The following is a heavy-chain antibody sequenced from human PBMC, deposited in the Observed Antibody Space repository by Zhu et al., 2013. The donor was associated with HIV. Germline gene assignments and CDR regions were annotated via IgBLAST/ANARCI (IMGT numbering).Heavy chain of an antibody. V-gene: IGHV1-69*01. CDR1: GGSFSNFG. CDR3: ARVSTTVRSFDI. CDR2: IIPIVGIA. J-gene: IGHJ3*02. Sequence: QVQLVQSGAEVKKPGSSVKVSCKASGGSFSNFGINWVRQAPGQGLEWMGWIIPIVGIANYAQKFQGRVTITAAESTSTAYMELRGLRSEDTAVYYCARVSTTVRSFDIWGQGTMVTVSS. D-gene: IGHD4-17*01.